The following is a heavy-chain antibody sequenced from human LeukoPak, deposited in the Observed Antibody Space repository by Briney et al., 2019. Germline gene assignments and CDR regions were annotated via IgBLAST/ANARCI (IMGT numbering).Heavy chain of an antibody. CDR2: IDPSDSYT. Sequence: GESLRISCQGSGYSFTSYWISWVRQMPGKGLEWMGMIDPSDSYTNYSPSFQGHVTISADKSISTAYLQWSSLKASDTAMYYCARQDLGQYCSGGSCYMDYWGQGTLVTVSS. D-gene: IGHD2-15*01. CDR1: GYSFTSYW. J-gene: IGHJ4*02. V-gene: IGHV5-10-1*01. CDR3: ARQDLGQYCSGGSCYMDY.